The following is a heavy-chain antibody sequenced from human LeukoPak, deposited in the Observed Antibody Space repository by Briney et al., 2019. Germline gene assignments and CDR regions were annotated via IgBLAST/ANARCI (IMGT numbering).Heavy chain of an antibody. CDR1: GFTFSSYS. V-gene: IGHV3-21*01. Sequence: PGGSLRLSCVVSGFTFSSYSMNWVRQAPGKGLEWVSSITTGSSYIYYADSMKGRFTISRDNAKNSLYLQMNSLRAEDTAVYYCARGLPNRVDIWGQGTLVTVSS. J-gene: IGHJ4*02. CDR3: ARGLPNRVDI. D-gene: IGHD4-11*01. CDR2: ITTGSSYI.